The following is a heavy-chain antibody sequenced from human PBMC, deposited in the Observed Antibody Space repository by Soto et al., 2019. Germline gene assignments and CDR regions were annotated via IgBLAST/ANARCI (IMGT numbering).Heavy chain of an antibody. CDR1: GGSIDGHN. CDR2: VYSTGGS. V-gene: IGHV4-59*08. Sequence: QVQLHESGPGLVKPSETLSLTCTVSGGSIDGHNCAWIRQTPGKALEWIGYVYSTGGSWYNPSLKDRVTLSIDTFKRQLSLQMRSVTAADTAVYYCVRQGIVNLNGSVDICGRGTTVTVSS. J-gene: IGHJ6*02. D-gene: IGHD6-25*01. CDR3: VRQGIVNLNGSVDI.